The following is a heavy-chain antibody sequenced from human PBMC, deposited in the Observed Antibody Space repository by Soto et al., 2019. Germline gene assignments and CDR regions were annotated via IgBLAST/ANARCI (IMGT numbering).Heavy chain of an antibody. D-gene: IGHD3-3*01. J-gene: IGHJ4*02. Sequence: GGSLRLSCAASGFTFSSYAMSWVRQAPGKGLEWVSAISGSGGSTYYADSVKGRFTISRDNSKNTLYLQMNSLRAEDTAVYYCAKDNPRTYYDFWSGYRDYCGQGTLVTVSS. CDR3: AKDNPRTYYDFWSGYRDY. CDR2: ISGSGGST. V-gene: IGHV3-23*01. CDR1: GFTFSSYA.